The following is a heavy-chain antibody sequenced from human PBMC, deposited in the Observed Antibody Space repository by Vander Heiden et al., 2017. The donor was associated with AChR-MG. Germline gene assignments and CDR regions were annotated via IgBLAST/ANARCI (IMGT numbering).Heavy chain of an antibody. V-gene: IGHV1-69*12. J-gene: IGHJ3*02. Sequence: QVQLLQSGAEVTKPGSSVTVSCTSSGGSVDTFAVSWVRQAPGQGLEWMGGIIPIFGSPKYAQKFQGRLTFTADESTNTAYMDLTSLKSEDTAIYFCATGDIYYGLGSYDALNIGGQGTMVTVSS. CDR1: GGSVDTFA. D-gene: IGHD3-16*01. CDR2: IIPIFGSP. CDR3: ATGDIYYGLGSYDALNI.